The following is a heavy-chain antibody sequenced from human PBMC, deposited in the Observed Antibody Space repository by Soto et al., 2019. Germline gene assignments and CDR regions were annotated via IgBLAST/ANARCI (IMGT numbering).Heavy chain of an antibody. D-gene: IGHD3-3*01. Sequence: SESLSLTCTVSGGSISSSSYYWGWIRQPPGKGLEWIGSIYYSGSTYYNPSLKSRVTISVDTSKNQFSLKLSSVTAADTAVYYCARASITIFGVVIVTGWFDPWGQGTLVTVSS. V-gene: IGHV4-39*01. CDR1: GGSISSSSYY. CDR3: ARASITIFGVVIVTGWFDP. J-gene: IGHJ5*02. CDR2: IYYSGST.